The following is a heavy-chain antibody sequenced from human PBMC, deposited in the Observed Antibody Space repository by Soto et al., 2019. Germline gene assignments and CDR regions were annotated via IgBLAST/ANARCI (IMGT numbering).Heavy chain of an antibody. D-gene: IGHD2-2*01. CDR1: GFTFISYT. CDR3: ARVGGYCSSTTCYYFDY. V-gene: IGHV3-21*01. Sequence: VVSLRLSCGASGFTFISYTMNWVRQAPGKGLEWVSSISGGRSSVYYADSVKGRFTISRDNAKNSLYLQMNNLRVEDTAVYYCARVGGYCSSTTCYYFDYWGQGTMVTVSS. J-gene: IGHJ4*02. CDR2: ISGGRSSV.